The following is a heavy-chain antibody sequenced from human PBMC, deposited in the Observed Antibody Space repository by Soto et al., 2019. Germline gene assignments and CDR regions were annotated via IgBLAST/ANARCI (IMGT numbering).Heavy chain of an antibody. V-gene: IGHV4-31*03. CDR1: GGSISSGGYY. D-gene: IGHD5-12*01. Sequence: QVQLQESGPGLVKPSQTLSLTCTVSGGSISSGGYYWSWIRQHPGKGLEWIGYIYYSGSTYYNPSLKSRVTISVDTSKNQFSLKLSSVTAADTAVYYCARGGYSSAWLAHPPRYKGFDPWGQGTLVTVSS. CDR2: IYYSGST. CDR3: ARGGYSSAWLAHPPRYKGFDP. J-gene: IGHJ5*02.